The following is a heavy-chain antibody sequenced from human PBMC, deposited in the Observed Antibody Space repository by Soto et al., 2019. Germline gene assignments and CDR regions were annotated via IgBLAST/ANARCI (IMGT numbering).Heavy chain of an antibody. Sequence: ASVKDSCKASGGTFSSYAISWVRQAPGQGLDWMGGIIPIFDTANYAQKFQGRVTITADESKSTAYMELSSLRAEDTAVYYCARDQRSHTYYYYGMDVWGQGTAVTVSS. D-gene: IGHD4-17*01. J-gene: IGHJ6*02. CDR2: IIPIFDTA. CDR1: GGTFSSYA. V-gene: IGHV1-69*13. CDR3: ARDQRSHTYYYYGMDV.